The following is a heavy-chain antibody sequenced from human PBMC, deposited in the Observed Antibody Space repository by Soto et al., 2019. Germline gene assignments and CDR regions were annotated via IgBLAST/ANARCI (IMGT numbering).Heavy chain of an antibody. Sequence: SETLSLTCTVSGCSICNFYWSWIRQPPGKGLEWIGYVYYTGSTSYNPSLKRQVTFSADSSRGQFSLRLNSVTAADTAVYYCARTVLGPDLLADSFVDYYYYMDVWGQGTTVTVSS. CDR3: ARTVLGPDLLADSFVDYYYYMDV. D-gene: IGHD3-9*01. CDR1: GCSICNFY. CDR2: VYYTGST. J-gene: IGHJ6*03. V-gene: IGHV4-59*08.